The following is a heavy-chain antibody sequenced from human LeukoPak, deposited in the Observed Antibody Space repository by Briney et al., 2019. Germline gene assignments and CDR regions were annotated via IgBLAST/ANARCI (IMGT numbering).Heavy chain of an antibody. CDR1: GFTFSAYW. V-gene: IGHV3-74*03. D-gene: IGHD2-15*01. CDR3: TRSLVVGGTRPNDY. Sequence: GSLRLSCAASGFTFSAYWKHWVRQAPGKGLVWLSRINTGGNDITYADSVKGRFTISRDNAKNTLYLQMNSLTVEDTAVYFCTRSLVVGGTRPNDYWGQGTLVTVAS. J-gene: IGHJ4*02. CDR2: INTGGNDI.